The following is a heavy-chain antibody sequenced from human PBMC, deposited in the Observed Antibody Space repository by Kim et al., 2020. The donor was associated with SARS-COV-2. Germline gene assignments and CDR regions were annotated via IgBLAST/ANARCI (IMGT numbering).Heavy chain of an antibody. D-gene: IGHD1-1*01. CDR1: GFTFSDYP. CDR2: MSGIGGST. Sequence: GGSLRLSCAASGFTFSDYPMAWVRQSPDKGLEWLAAMSGIGGSTYYAGSIKGRFTISRDNSKSMFYLQMNNLRVGDTARYHCVKDLHDDGDFWGQGTQVTVSS. CDR3: VKDLHDDGDF. J-gene: IGHJ4*02. V-gene: IGHV3-23*01.